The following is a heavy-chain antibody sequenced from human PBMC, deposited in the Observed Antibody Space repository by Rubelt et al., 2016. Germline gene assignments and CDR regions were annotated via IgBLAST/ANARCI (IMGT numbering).Heavy chain of an antibody. CDR2: ISGSGGST. J-gene: IGHJ4*02. D-gene: IGHD3-3*01. Sequence: GGSLRLSCAASGFTFSSYAMSWVRQAPGKGLEWVSAISGSGGSTYYADSVKGRFTISRDNAKNSLYLQMNSLRAEDTAVYYCARDHYDFWSGYYYYDSSGYQRFDYWGQGTLVTVSS. CDR3: ARDHYDFWSGYYYYDSSGYQRFDY. V-gene: IGHV3-23*01. CDR1: GFTFSSYA.